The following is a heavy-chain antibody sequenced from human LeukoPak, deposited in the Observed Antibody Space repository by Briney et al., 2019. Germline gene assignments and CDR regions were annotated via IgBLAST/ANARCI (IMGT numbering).Heavy chain of an antibody. D-gene: IGHD6-19*01. J-gene: IGHJ4*02. CDR2: ISCYNGDT. CDR3: ARDPTNTSGWYVYFDY. Sequence: GASVKVCCKASGYTFTSHGISWVRQAPGQGLEWMGWISCYNGDTMYAQNLQGRVTMTTDASTSTAYMELRSLRSGDTAVHYCARDPTNTSGWYVYFDYWGQGTLVTVSS. CDR1: GYTFTSHG. V-gene: IGHV1-18*01.